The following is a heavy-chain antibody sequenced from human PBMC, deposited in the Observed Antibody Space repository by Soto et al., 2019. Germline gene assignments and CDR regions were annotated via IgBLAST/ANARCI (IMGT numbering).Heavy chain of an antibody. CDR1: GGAISSGGYY. J-gene: IGHJ4*02. CDR2: IYYSGST. V-gene: IGHV4-31*03. CDR3: ARSDYDLLSYYLDY. D-gene: IGHD3-9*01. Sequence: PSETLSLTCTVSGGAISSGGYYWSWIRQHPGKGLEWIGYIYYSGSTYYNPSLKSRVTISVDTSKNQFSLKLSSVTAADTAVYYCARSDYDLLSYYLDYSAQGTLVTIFS.